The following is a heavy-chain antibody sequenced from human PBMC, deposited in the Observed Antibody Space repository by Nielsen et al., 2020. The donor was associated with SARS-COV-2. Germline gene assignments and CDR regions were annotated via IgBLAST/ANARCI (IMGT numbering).Heavy chain of an antibody. D-gene: IGHD6-13*01. V-gene: IGHV4-34*01. CDR3: ARGLFSLAAAGTYFDY. Sequence: SETLSLTCAVYGGSFSGYYWSWIRQPPGKGLEWIGEINHSGSTNYNPSLKSRVTISVDTSKSQFSLKLSSVIAADTAVYYCARGLFSLAAAGTYFDYWGQGTLVTVSS. CDR2: INHSGST. CDR1: GGSFSGYY. J-gene: IGHJ4*02.